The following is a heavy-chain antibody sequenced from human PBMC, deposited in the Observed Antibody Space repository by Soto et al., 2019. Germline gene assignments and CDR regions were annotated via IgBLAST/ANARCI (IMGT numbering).Heavy chain of an antibody. Sequence: QVQLQQWGAGLLKPSETLSLTCAVYGGSFSGYYWSWIRQPPGKGLEWIGEINHSGSTNYNPSLKSRVTISVDTSKNQCSLKLSSVTAADTAVYYCARGRYCSGGSCLNWFDPWGQGTLVTVSS. J-gene: IGHJ5*02. V-gene: IGHV4-34*01. CDR2: INHSGST. CDR3: ARGRYCSGGSCLNWFDP. CDR1: GGSFSGYY. D-gene: IGHD2-15*01.